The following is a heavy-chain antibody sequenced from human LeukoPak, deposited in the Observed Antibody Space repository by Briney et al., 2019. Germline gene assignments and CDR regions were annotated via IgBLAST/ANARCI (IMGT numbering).Heavy chain of an antibody. J-gene: IGHJ4*02. D-gene: IGHD6-6*01. V-gene: IGHV3-74*01. Sequence: GGSLRLSCAASEFTFSSYWMHWVRQAPGKGLVWVSRINGDGSDTSYADSVKGRFTICRDNAKNTLYLQMNSLRAEDTAVYYCARQSTAAPIDYWGQGTLVTVSS. CDR1: EFTFSSYW. CDR2: INGDGSDT. CDR3: ARQSTAAPIDY.